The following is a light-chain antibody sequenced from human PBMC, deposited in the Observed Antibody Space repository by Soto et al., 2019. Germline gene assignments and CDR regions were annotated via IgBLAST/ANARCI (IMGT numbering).Light chain of an antibody. CDR3: QQYSSSPLT. Sequence: EIVLTQSPGTLSLSPGERATLSCRASQSVSSSYLAWYQQKPGQAPRLLIYGASSRATGSPDRFSGSGSGTDFTLTISRLEPEDFAVYYCQQYSSSPLTFGGGTKVEIQ. J-gene: IGKJ4*01. CDR2: GAS. V-gene: IGKV3-20*01. CDR1: QSVSSSY.